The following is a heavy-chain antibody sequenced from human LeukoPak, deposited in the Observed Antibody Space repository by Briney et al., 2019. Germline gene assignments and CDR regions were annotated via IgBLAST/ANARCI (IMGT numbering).Heavy chain of an antibody. D-gene: IGHD2-15*01. CDR3: ARDRNYCSGGSCYSFNWFDP. CDR2: INAGNGNT. Sequence: ASVKVSCKASGYTFTSYAMHWVRQAPGQRLEWMGWINAGNGNTKYSQKFQGRVTITRDTSASTAYMELSSLRSEDTAVYYCARDRNYCSGGSCYSFNWFDPWGQGTLVTVSS. V-gene: IGHV1-3*01. J-gene: IGHJ5*02. CDR1: GYTFTSYA.